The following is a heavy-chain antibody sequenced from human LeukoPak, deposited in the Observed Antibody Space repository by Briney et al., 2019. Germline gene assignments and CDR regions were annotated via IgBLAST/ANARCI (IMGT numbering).Heavy chain of an antibody. Sequence: SETLFLTCTVSGGSVSSGRYYWTWIRQPPGKGLEWIGYIYDSGTTNYNPSLKSRVTISIDTSKNQFSLKLNSVTAADTAVYYCAKGILVGATGYSFDYWGQGTLVTVSA. CDR3: AKGILVGATGYSFDY. D-gene: IGHD1-26*01. J-gene: IGHJ4*02. CDR2: IYDSGTT. CDR1: GGSVSSGRYY. V-gene: IGHV4-61*01.